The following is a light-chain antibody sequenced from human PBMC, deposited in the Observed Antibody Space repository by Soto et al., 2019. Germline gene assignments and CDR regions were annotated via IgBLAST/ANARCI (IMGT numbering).Light chain of an antibody. CDR1: SSDVGGYKY. V-gene: IGLV2-14*01. CDR3: SSYTSSNTLV. Sequence: QSVLTQPASVSGSPGQSITISCTGTSSDVGGYKYVSWYQQHPGKAPKLTIYEVGNRPSGVSQRFSGSKSGNTASLTIFGLQAEDEADYYCSSYTSSNTLVFGGGTKVTVL. CDR2: EVG. J-gene: IGLJ3*02.